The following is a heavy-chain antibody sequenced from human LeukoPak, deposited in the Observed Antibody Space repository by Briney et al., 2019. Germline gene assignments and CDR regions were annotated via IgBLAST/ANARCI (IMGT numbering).Heavy chain of an antibody. CDR2: ISSSSSTI. V-gene: IGHV3-48*04. CDR3: ARAIREYYYYYYMDV. Sequence: GGSLRLSCAASGFTFSSYRMNWVRQAPGKGLEWVSYISSSSSTIYYADSVKGRFTISRDNAKNSLYLQMNSLRAEDTAVYYCARAIREYYYYYYMDVWGKGTTVTVSS. J-gene: IGHJ6*03. CDR1: GFTFSSYR. D-gene: IGHD3-9*01.